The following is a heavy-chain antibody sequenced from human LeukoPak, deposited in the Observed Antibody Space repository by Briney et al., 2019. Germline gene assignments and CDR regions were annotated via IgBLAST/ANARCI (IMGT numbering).Heavy chain of an antibody. J-gene: IGHJ4*02. CDR3: ARVFAAVAGTGGFDY. D-gene: IGHD6-19*01. CDR1: GGSISSYY. Sequence: PSETLSLTCTVSGGSISSYYWSRIRQPPGKGLEWIGYIYYSGSTNYNPSLKSRVTISVDTSKNQFSLKLSSVTATDTAVYYCARVFAAVAGTGGFDYWGQGTLVTVSS. CDR2: IYYSGST. V-gene: IGHV4-59*12.